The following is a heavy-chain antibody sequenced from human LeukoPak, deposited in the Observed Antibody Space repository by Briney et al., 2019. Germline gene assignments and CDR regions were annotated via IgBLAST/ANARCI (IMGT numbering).Heavy chain of an antibody. CDR2: INHSGST. Sequence: SETLSLTCAVYGGSFSGYYCSWIRQPPGKGLEWIGEINHSGSTNYNPSLKGRVTISVDTSKNQFSLKLSSVTAADTAVYYCARGRGPMGYWGQGTLVTVSS. D-gene: IGHD3-10*01. J-gene: IGHJ4*02. CDR3: ARGRGPMGY. CDR1: GGSFSGYY. V-gene: IGHV4-34*01.